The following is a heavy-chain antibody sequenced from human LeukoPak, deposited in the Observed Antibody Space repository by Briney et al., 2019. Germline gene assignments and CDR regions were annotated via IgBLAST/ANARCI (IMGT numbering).Heavy chain of an antibody. CDR3: ARRPPGRQQLVPFDY. D-gene: IGHD6-13*01. CDR1: GGSFSGYY. Sequence: SETLSLTCAVYGGSFSGYYWSWIRQPPGKGLEWIEEINHSGSTNYNPSLKSRVTISVDTSKNQFSLKLSSVTAADTAVYYCARRPPGRQQLVPFDYWGQGTLVTVSS. V-gene: IGHV4-34*01. CDR2: INHSGST. J-gene: IGHJ4*02.